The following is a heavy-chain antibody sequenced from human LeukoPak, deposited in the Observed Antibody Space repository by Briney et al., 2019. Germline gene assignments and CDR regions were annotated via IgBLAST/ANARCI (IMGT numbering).Heavy chain of an antibody. Sequence: GASVKVSCKASGGTFSSYAISWVRQVPGQGLEWMGGIIPIFGTTNYAQKFQGRVTITADESTSTAYMELSSLRSEDTAVYFCARLFPGIAAAGSDYWGQGTLVTVSS. J-gene: IGHJ4*02. CDR3: ARLFPGIAAAGSDY. CDR2: IIPIFGTT. D-gene: IGHD6-13*01. CDR1: GGTFSSYA. V-gene: IGHV1-69*13.